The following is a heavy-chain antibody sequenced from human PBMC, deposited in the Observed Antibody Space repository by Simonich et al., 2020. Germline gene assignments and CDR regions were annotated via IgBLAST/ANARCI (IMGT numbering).Heavy chain of an antibody. V-gene: IGHV1-2*02. D-gene: IGHD1-26*01. Sequence: QVQLVQSGAEVKKPGASVTVSCKASGYTFTGYYMHWVRQTPGQGLEWMGCVNPNRRDQNCAQKVQGRVTMTRDTAISTAYMELSRLRSDDTAVYYCARGLLSGSYYAFDIWGQGTMVTVSS. J-gene: IGHJ3*02. CDR3: ARGLLSGSYYAFDI. CDR2: VNPNRRDQ. CDR1: GYTFTGYY.